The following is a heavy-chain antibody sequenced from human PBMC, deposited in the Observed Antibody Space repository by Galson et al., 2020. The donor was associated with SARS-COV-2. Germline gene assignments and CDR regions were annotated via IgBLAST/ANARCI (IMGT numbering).Heavy chain of an antibody. CDR1: AFTFTTYA. V-gene: IGHV3-23*01. Sequence: GESLKISCAASAFTFTTYAISWVRQAPGKGLEWVSAISGSGSGTYYADSVKGRFTISRDNSKNTVFLQMDSLRVEDTAVYYCAKEAGVWSGPDVFGIWGQGTMVTVSS. CDR2: ISGSGSGT. CDR3: AKEAGVWSGPDVFGI. J-gene: IGHJ3*02. D-gene: IGHD3-3*01.